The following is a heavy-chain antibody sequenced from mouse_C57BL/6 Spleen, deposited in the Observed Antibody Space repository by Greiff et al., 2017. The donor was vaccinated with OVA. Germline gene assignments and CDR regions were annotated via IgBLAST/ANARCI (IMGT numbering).Heavy chain of an antibody. D-gene: IGHD2-3*01. Sequence: VQLKESGGGLVQPGGSLKLSCAASGFTFSDYYMYWVRQTPEKRLEWVAYISNGGGSTYYPDTVKGRFTISRDNAKNTLYLQMSRLKSEDTAMYYCARHEGNDGYPAWFAYWGQGTLVTVSA. V-gene: IGHV5-12*01. J-gene: IGHJ3*01. CDR3: ARHEGNDGYPAWFAY. CDR1: GFTFSDYY. CDR2: ISNGGGST.